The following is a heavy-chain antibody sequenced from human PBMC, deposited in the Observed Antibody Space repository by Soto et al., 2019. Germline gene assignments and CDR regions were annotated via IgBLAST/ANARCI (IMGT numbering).Heavy chain of an antibody. Sequence: QVQLVQSGAEVKKPGASVKVSCKASGDTFTDYYIHWVRQAPGQGLEWMGTVNPSGGHTTYAQHFLGRMTMTRDTSTSTLYMELTSLTSADTAVYYCARGGLVVVVTAALDFWGQGTLVTVSS. CDR2: VNPSGGHT. J-gene: IGHJ4*02. V-gene: IGHV1-46*01. CDR3: ARGGLVVVVTAALDF. D-gene: IGHD2-21*02. CDR1: GDTFTDYY.